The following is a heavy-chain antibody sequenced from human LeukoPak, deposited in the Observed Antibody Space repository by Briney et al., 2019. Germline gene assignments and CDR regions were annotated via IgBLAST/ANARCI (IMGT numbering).Heavy chain of an antibody. CDR3: AKGPGYSSSWGKNWFDP. D-gene: IGHD6-13*01. CDR2: ISGSGGST. Sequence: HPGGSLRLSCAASGFTFSNAWMSWVRQAPGKGLGWVSAISGSGGSTYYADSVKGRFTISRDNSKNTLYLQMNSLRAEDTAVYYCAKGPGYSSSWGKNWFDPWGQGTLVTVSS. J-gene: IGHJ5*02. CDR1: GFTFSNAW. V-gene: IGHV3-23*01.